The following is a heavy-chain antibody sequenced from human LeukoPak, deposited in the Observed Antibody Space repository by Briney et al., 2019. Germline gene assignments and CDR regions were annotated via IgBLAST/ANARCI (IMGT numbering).Heavy chain of an antibody. Sequence: GGSLRLSCAASGFTFSSYEMNWVRQAPGKGLEWVSYISSSGSTIYYADSVKGRFTISRDNAKNSLFLQMNSLRAEDTAVYYCARDCPRINCASWGQGTLVTVSS. J-gene: IGHJ5*02. CDR2: ISSSGSTI. V-gene: IGHV3-48*03. CDR3: ARDCPRINCAS. D-gene: IGHD2-21*01. CDR1: GFTFSSYE.